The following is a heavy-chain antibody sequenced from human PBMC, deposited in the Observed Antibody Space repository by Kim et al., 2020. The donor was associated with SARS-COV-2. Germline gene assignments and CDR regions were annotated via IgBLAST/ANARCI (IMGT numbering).Heavy chain of an antibody. CDR1: AYSFTSYW. Sequence: GESLKISCKGSAYSFTSYWISWVRQMPGKGLEWMGKIDPSDSYTNYSPSFQGHVTISADKSISTAYLQWSSLKASDTAMYYCARLGATHNRDLFDYWGQGTLVTVSS. J-gene: IGHJ4*02. CDR2: IDPSDSYT. CDR3: ARLGATHNRDLFDY. D-gene: IGHD1-26*01. V-gene: IGHV5-10-1*01.